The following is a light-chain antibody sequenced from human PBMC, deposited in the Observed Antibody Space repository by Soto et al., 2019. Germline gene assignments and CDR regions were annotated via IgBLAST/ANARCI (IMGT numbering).Light chain of an antibody. CDR2: AAS. CDR1: QGIRSA. Sequence: AIQLTQSPSSLSASVGDRVTITCRASQGIRSALGWYQQKPGKVPKLLIYAASTLQSGVPSRFSGSGFGSDLPLTINSLQPEDFATYYCLLDYAYFWAFGQGTKVEVK. J-gene: IGKJ1*01. V-gene: IGKV1-6*01. CDR3: LLDYAYFWA.